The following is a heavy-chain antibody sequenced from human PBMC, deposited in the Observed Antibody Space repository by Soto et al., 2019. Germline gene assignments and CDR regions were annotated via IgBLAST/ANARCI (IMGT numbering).Heavy chain of an antibody. CDR2: INHSGST. CDR1: GGSFSGYY. Sequence: SETLSLTCAVYGGSFSGYYWSWIRQPPGKGLEWIGEINHSGSTNYNPSLKSRVTISVDTSKNQFSLKLSSVTAADTAVYYCARGSNYDFWSGYYRGYYYYGMDVWGQGTTVTVSS. V-gene: IGHV4-34*01. D-gene: IGHD3-3*01. J-gene: IGHJ6*02. CDR3: ARGSNYDFWSGYYRGYYYYGMDV.